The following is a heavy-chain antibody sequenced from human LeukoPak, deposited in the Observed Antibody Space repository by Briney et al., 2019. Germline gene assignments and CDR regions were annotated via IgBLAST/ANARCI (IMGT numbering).Heavy chain of an antibody. D-gene: IGHD3-22*01. CDR2: INHSGST. CDR3: ARGHDYYDSSGPDY. CDR1: GGSFSGYY. V-gene: IGHV4-34*01. Sequence: SETLSLTCAVYGGSFSGYYWSWIRQPPGKGLKWIGEINHSGSTNYNPSLKSRVTISVDTSKNQFSLKLSSVTAADTAVYYCARGHDYYDSSGPDYWGQGTLVTVSS. J-gene: IGHJ4*02.